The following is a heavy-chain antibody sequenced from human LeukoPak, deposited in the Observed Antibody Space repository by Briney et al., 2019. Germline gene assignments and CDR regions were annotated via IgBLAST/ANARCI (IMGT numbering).Heavy chain of an antibody. J-gene: IGHJ3*02. Sequence: SQTLSLTCSVSGDSISSGDYYWSWIRQPAGKGLEWIGRISSSGSTNYNPSLKSRVTISVDTSKNQFSLKLSSVTAADTAVYFCARGPYSYDSSGAFDIWGQGTMVTVSS. D-gene: IGHD3-22*01. CDR3: ARGPYSYDSSGAFDI. CDR2: ISSSGST. V-gene: IGHV4-61*02. CDR1: GDSISSGDYY.